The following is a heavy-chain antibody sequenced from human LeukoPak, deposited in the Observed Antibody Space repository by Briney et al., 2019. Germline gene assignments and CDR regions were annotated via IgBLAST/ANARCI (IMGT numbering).Heavy chain of an antibody. CDR3: ARDPDPYYYDSSGYYS. CDR2: ISGSGGST. V-gene: IGHV3-23*01. CDR1: GFTFSSYA. Sequence: GGSLRLSCAASGFTFSSYAMSWVRQAPGKGLEWVSAISGSGGSTYYADSVKGRFTISRDNSKNTLYLQMNSLRAEDTAVYYCARDPDPYYYDSSGYYSWGQGTLVTVSS. J-gene: IGHJ4*02. D-gene: IGHD3-22*01.